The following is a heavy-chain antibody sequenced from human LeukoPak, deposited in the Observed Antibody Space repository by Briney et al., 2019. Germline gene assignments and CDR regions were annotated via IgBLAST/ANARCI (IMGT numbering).Heavy chain of an antibody. V-gene: IGHV1-24*01. D-gene: IGHD1-26*01. Sequence: ASVKVSCKVSGYTLTELSMHWVRQAPGKGLEWMGGFDPEDGETIYAQKFQGRVTMTEDTSTDTAYMELSSLRSEDTAVYHCATGQGGSYHLGFDYWGQGTLVTVSS. CDR2: FDPEDGET. CDR1: GYTLTELS. CDR3: ATGQGGSYHLGFDY. J-gene: IGHJ4*02.